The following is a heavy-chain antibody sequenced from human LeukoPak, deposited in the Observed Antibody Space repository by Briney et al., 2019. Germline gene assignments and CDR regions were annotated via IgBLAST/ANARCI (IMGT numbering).Heavy chain of an antibody. CDR2: IYYSGST. J-gene: IGHJ4*02. CDR3: ARSPEIAAAGTLYFDY. D-gene: IGHD6-13*01. V-gene: IGHV4-59*06. CDR1: GGSISSYY. Sequence: PSETLSLTCTVSGGSISSYYWSWIRQPPGKGLEWIGYIYYSGSTYYNPSLKSRVTISVDTSKNQFSLKLSSVTAADTAVYYCARSPEIAAAGTLYFDYWGQGTLVTVSS.